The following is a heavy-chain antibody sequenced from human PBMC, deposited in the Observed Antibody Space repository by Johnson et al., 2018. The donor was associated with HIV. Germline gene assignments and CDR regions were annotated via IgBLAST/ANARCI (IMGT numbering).Heavy chain of an antibody. D-gene: IGHD1-26*01. J-gene: IGHJ3*02. CDR3: ARESVVGATRNAFDI. CDR1: GFTFDDYG. CDR2: INWNGGST. Sequence: VQLVESGGGVVQPGRSLRLSCAASGFTFDDYGMSWVRQAPGKGLEWVAGINWNGGSTGYADSVKGRFTISRDNAKNSLYLKMNRLRAEDTALHYCARESVVGATRNAFDIWGQGTMVTVSS. V-gene: IGHV3-20*04.